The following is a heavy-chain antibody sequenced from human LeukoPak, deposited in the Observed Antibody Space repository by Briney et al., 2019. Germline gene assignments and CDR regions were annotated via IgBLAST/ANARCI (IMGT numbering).Heavy chain of an antibody. J-gene: IGHJ4*02. D-gene: IGHD2-2*01. V-gene: IGHV3-21*01. Sequence: GGSLRLSCAAPGFTFSSYSMNWVRQAPGKGLEWVSSISSSSSYIYYADSVKGRFTISRDNAKNSLYLQMNSLRAEDTAVYYCAGDPGVPAAVLDYWGQGTLVTVSS. CDR2: ISSSSSYI. CDR1: GFTFSSYS. CDR3: AGDPGVPAAVLDY.